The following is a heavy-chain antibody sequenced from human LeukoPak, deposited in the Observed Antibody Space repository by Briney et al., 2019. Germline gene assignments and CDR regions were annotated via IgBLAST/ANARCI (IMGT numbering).Heavy chain of an antibody. V-gene: IGHV3-33*01. Sequence: GGSLRLSCAASGFTFSSYGMHWVRQAPGKGLEGVAVIWYDGSNKYYADSVKGRFTISRDNSKNTLYLQMNSLRAEDTAVYYCARGNGYSYGYLDYWGQGTPVTVSS. J-gene: IGHJ4*02. CDR2: IWYDGSNK. CDR1: GFTFSSYG. CDR3: ARGNGYSYGYLDY. D-gene: IGHD5-18*01.